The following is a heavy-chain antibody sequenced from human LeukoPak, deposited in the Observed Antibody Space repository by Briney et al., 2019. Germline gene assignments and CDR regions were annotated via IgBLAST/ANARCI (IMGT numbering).Heavy chain of an antibody. CDR1: GFTVSSNY. J-gene: IGHJ2*01. CDR3: ARDRYSSSRYDWYFDL. D-gene: IGHD6-13*01. V-gene: IGHV3-53*01. CDR2: IYSGGST. Sequence: GGSLRLSCAASGFTVSSNYMSWVRQAPGKGLEWVSVIYSGGSTYYADSVKGRFTISRDNSKNTLYLQMNSLRAEDTAVYYCARDRYSSSRYDWYFDLWGRGTLVTVSS.